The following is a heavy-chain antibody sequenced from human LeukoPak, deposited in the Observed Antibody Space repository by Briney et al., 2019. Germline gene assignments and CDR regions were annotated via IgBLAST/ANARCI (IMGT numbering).Heavy chain of an antibody. V-gene: IGHV3-23*01. CDR3: AKRSGYDSGYFDY. Sequence: GGSLRLSCAASGFTFSSYAMSWVRQAPGKGLEWVSAISGSGGSTYHADSVKGRFTISRDNSKNTLYLQMNSLRAEDTAVYYCAKRSGYDSGYFDYWGQGTLVTVSS. CDR1: GFTFSSYA. CDR2: ISGSGGST. D-gene: IGHD5-12*01. J-gene: IGHJ4*02.